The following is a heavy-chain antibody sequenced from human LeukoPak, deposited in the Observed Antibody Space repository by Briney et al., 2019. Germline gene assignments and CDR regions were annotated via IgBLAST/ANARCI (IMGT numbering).Heavy chain of an antibody. CDR3: ARPYSDYDFWSGYDT. CDR1: GYTFTSYD. J-gene: IGHJ5*02. D-gene: IGHD3-3*01. Sequence: GSVKVSCKGSGYTFTSYDINWVRQATGKGLEWMGWMNPNSGSTGYAQKFQGRVTLTRDTSIGTAYMELTGLRSEDTAVYYCARPYSDYDFWSGYDTWGQGTLVTVSS. CDR2: MNPNSGST. V-gene: IGHV1-8*01.